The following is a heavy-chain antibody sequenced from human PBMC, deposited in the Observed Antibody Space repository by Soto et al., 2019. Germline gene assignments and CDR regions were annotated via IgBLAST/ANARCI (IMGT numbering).Heavy chain of an antibody. CDR1: GYTFTSYG. D-gene: IGHD2-2*02. J-gene: IGHJ4*02. CDR2: ISAYNGNT. Sequence: QVQLVQSGAEVKKPGASVKVSCKASGYTFTSYGISWVRQAPGQGLEWMGWISAYNGNTTYAQKLHGIVTMTTDTSASTAYMELRSLRSDDTSVYYCARVDQAAWTSHCYTCDYWGQGTLVTVSS. CDR3: ARVDQAAWTSHCYTCDY. V-gene: IGHV1-18*01.